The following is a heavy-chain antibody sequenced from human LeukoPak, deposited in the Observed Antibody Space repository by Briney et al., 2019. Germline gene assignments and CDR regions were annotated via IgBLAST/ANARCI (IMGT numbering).Heavy chain of an antibody. V-gene: IGHV3-7*01. CDR3: ARGGGYSYGYVAY. CDR1: AITFSNSW. J-gene: IGHJ4*02. D-gene: IGHD5-18*01. CDR2: IKPDGSEK. Sequence: GGSLRLSCAASAITFSNSWMNWVRQAPGEGLEWVASIKPDGSEKWYVNSVKGRFTISRDNAKNSLYLQMNSLRAEDTAVYYCARGGGYSYGYVAYWGQGTLVSVSS.